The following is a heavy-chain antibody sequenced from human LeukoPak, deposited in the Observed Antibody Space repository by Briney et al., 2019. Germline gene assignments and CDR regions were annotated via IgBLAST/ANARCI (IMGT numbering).Heavy chain of an antibody. V-gene: IGHV3-48*04. CDR2: ISSSGSTI. CDR1: GFTFSSYS. Sequence: PGGSLRLSCSASGFTFSSYSMNWVRQAPGKGLEWVSYISSSGSTIYYADSVKGRFTISSDNAKNSLYLQMNSLRAEDTAVYYCARMDMAALVDYWGQGTLVTVSS. CDR3: ARMDMAALVDY. J-gene: IGHJ4*02. D-gene: IGHD2-2*03.